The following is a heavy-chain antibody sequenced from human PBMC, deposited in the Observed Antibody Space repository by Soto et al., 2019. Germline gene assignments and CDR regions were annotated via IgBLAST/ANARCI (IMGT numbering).Heavy chain of an antibody. J-gene: IGHJ4*02. D-gene: IGHD6-19*01. CDR1: GFTFDDYT. Sequence: PGGSLRLSCAASGFTFDDYTMHWVRQAPGKGLEWVSLISWDGGSTYYADSVKGRFTISRDNSKNSLYLQMNSLRTEDTALYYCAKDTGAVAGTGFDYWGQGTLVTVSS. CDR3: AKDTGAVAGTGFDY. V-gene: IGHV3-43*01. CDR2: ISWDGGST.